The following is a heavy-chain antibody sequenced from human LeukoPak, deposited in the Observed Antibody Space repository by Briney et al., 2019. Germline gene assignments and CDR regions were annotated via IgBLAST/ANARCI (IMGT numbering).Heavy chain of an antibody. CDR1: GYSFTSYW. D-gene: IGHD6-13*01. CDR2: IYPGDSDT. V-gene: IGHV5-51*01. CDR3: ARIRWVAAAGRYCYYYGMDV. Sequence: GESLKISCKGSGYSFTSYWIGWVRQMPGKGLEWMGIIYPGDSDTRYSPSFQGQVTISADKSISTAYLQWSGLKASDPAVYYCARIRWVAAAGRYCYYYGMDVWGQGTTVTVSS. J-gene: IGHJ6*02.